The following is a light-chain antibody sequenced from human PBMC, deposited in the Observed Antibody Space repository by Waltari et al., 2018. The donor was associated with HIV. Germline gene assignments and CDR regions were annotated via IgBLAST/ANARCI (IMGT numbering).Light chain of an antibody. CDR2: KAS. J-gene: IGKJ1*01. Sequence: DIQMNQSPSTLSASVGDSVIITCRASQSISSWFAWYQQKPGKAPKLLIYKASTLKSGVASRFSGSGSGTEFTLTISSLQPDDFATYYCQQYNSYSRAFGQGTKVEI. CDR3: QQYNSYSRA. V-gene: IGKV1-5*03. CDR1: QSISSW.